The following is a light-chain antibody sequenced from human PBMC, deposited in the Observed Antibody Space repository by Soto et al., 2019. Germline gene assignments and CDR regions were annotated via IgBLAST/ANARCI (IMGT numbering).Light chain of an antibody. CDR2: GAS. CDR1: QSVSNNY. J-gene: IGKJ1*01. CDR3: QQYGSAGT. V-gene: IGKV3-20*01. Sequence: EIVLTQSPGTLSLSPGERATLSCRASQSVSNNYLAWYQQKPGQAPRLLIYGASNRATGIPDRFSGSGSWTDFTLTVSRMEPEDFAVYYCQQYGSAGTFGQGTKVEIK.